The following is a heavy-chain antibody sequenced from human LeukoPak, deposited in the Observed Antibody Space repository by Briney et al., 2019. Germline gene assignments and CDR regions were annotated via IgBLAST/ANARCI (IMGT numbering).Heavy chain of an antibody. Sequence: GGSLRLSCAVSGFSLSDYYMNWVRQAPGKGLEWITYVTSTGRSTNYADSVKGRFTIPRDSAKNSVSLQLSSLTAEDTAVYYCARGRRGSYYTFQVWGQGTLVSVSS. V-gene: IGHV3-11*01. D-gene: IGHD3-16*01. CDR1: GFSLSDYY. CDR3: ARGRRGSYYTFQV. J-gene: IGHJ4*02. CDR2: VTSTGRST.